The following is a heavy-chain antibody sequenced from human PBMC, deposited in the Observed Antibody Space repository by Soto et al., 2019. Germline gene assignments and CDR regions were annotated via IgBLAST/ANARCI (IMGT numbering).Heavy chain of an antibody. CDR1: GASISSYY. CDR3: VRLIGNSWLDS. V-gene: IGHV4-59*08. Sequence: SETLSLTCTVSGASISSYYWSWIRQPPGKGLEWIGYIYYSGSTNYNPDTSNNQFSLHLYSVTPDDTAVYYCVRLIGNSWLDSWGQGTLVTVS. CDR2: IYYSGST. J-gene: IGHJ5*01.